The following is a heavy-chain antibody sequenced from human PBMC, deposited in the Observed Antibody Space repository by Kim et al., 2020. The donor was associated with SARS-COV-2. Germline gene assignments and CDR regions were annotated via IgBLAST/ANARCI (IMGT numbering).Heavy chain of an antibody. CDR1: GYTFTSNH. J-gene: IGHJ4*02. D-gene: IGHD2-15*01. CDR3: VRDLSGGWTFDY. CDR2: ITPSGDIT. V-gene: IGHV1-46*01. Sequence: ASVKVSCKASGYTFTSNHIHWVRQAPGQGLEWMGMITPSGDITHYSQSFQGRLTLTTDTSTSTVYMELSSLRSEDMAVYFCVRDLSGGWTFDYWGQGTLVTVSS.